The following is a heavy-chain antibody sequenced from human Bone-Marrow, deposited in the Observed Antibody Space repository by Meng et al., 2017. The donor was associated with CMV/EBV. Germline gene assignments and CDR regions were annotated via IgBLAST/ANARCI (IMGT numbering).Heavy chain of an antibody. V-gene: IGHV4-4*02. CDR2: IFHSGST. Sequence: GSLRLSCEVSGGSISSSNWWSWVRQPPGKGLEWIGEIFHSGSTNYNPSLKNRVTIFVDKSKRHFSLNLTSVSAADTAVYYCTRVMSYYYGMDVWGQGTTVTVSS. CDR1: GGSISSSNW. D-gene: IGHD3-10*01. CDR3: TRVMSYYYGMDV. J-gene: IGHJ6*02.